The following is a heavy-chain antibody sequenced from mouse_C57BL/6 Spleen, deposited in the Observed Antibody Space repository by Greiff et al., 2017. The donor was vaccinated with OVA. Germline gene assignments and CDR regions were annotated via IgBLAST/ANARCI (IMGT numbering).Heavy chain of an antibody. V-gene: IGHV5-17*01. CDR2: ISSGSSTI. CDR3: ARPRYYDYDYAMDY. CDR1: GFTFSGYG. Sequence: EVKLVESGGGLVKPGGSLKLSCAASGFTFSGYGMHWVRQAPEKGLEWVAYISSGSSTIYYADTVKGRFTISRDNAKNTLFLQMTSLRSEDTAMYYCARPRYYDYDYAMDYWGQGTSVTVSS. J-gene: IGHJ4*01. D-gene: IGHD2-4*01.